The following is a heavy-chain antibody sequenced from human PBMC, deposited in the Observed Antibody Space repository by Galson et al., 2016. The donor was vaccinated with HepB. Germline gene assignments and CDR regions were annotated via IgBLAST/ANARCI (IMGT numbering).Heavy chain of an antibody. J-gene: IGHJ6*02. Sequence: TLSLTCTISGDSFKNAGHYWTWVRQHPGQGLEWIGYIYYGGRPFYNPSLKGRVSISGDTSRNQFSLSLSSVTAADTAVYYCARDDRVGLEPDGLDVWGQGTTVIVSS. CDR3: ARDDRVGLEPDGLDV. V-gene: IGHV4-31*03. CDR2: IYYGGRP. CDR1: GDSFKNAGHY. D-gene: IGHD1-1*01.